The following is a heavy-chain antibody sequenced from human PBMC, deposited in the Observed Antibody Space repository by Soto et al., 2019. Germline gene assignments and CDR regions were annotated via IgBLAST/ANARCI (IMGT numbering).Heavy chain of an antibody. Sequence: ESLRISGAAAGFDFEDYAMHLVRQVRGKGLEWVSLTNSDGTDSYYVDSVKGRFTISRDNAKRTLYLQMDRLRPEDTALYFCAKSLYYYDSSPLDHWGQGTLVTVSS. J-gene: IGHJ4*02. CDR2: TNSDGTDS. D-gene: IGHD3-22*01. V-gene: IGHV3-43D*04. CDR3: AKSLYYYDSSPLDH. CDR1: GFDFEDYA.